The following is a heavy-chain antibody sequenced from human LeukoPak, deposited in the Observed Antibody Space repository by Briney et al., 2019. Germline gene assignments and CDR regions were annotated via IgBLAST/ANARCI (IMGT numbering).Heavy chain of an antibody. CDR3: AKVRQYCSSTSCYKYYFDY. Sequence: PGGSLRLSCAASGFTLSSYAMSWVRQAPGKGLEWVSAISGSGGSTYYADSVKGRFTISRDNSKNTLYLQMNSLRAEDTAVYYCAKVRQYCSSTSCYKYYFDYWGQGTLVSVSS. J-gene: IGHJ4*02. V-gene: IGHV3-23*01. D-gene: IGHD2-2*02. CDR1: GFTLSSYA. CDR2: ISGSGGST.